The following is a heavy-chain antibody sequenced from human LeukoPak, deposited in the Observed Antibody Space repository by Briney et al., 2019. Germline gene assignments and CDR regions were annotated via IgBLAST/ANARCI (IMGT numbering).Heavy chain of an antibody. Sequence: PSETLSLTCTVSGGSISSSSYYWGWIRQPSGKGLEWIGSIYYSGSTYYNPSLKSRVTISVDTSKNQFSLKLSSVTAADTAVYYCASWQWNTALTTDWGQGTLVTVSS. V-gene: IGHV4-39*01. D-gene: IGHD1/OR15-1a*01. CDR1: GGSISSSSYY. CDR3: ASWQWNTALTTD. J-gene: IGHJ4*02. CDR2: IYYSGST.